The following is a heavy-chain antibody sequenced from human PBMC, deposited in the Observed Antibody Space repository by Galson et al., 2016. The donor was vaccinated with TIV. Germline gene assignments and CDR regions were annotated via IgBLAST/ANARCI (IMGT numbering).Heavy chain of an antibody. CDR3: ARVNWARAFDY. J-gene: IGHJ4*02. CDR2: INADSGGT. V-gene: IGHV1-2*02. Sequence: SVKVSCKASGYIFTNYYTHWVRQAPGQGLEWMGWINADSGGTIYAQKFQGRVAMTRDTSINTAYLELSGMKSDDTAVYYCARVNWARAFDYWGQGALVTVSS. CDR1: GYIFTNYY. D-gene: IGHD7-27*01.